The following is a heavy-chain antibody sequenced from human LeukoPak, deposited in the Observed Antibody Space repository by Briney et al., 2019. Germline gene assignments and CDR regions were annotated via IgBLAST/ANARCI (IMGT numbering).Heavy chain of an antibody. CDR1: GFILSGSD. V-gene: IGHV3-73*01. D-gene: IGHD1-20*01. CDR3: TTYISGHY. J-gene: IGHJ4*02. CDR2: IRTKLRNYAT. Sequence: GGSLKLSCATSGFILSGSDIHWVRQASGRGLEWVGRIRTKLRNYATAYAASVKGRFTISRDDSGDTAYLQTNSLKTEDTAVYYCTTYISGHYWGQGTLVTVSS.